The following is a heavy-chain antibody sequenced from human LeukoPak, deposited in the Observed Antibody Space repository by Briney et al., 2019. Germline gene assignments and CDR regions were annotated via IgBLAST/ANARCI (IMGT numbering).Heavy chain of an antibody. CDR1: GGSFSGYY. CDR3: ARGTKGDIVVVPAVH. J-gene: IGHJ4*02. Sequence: PSETLSLTCAVYGGSFSGYYWSWIRQPPGKGLEWIGEINHSGSTNYNPSLKSRVTISVDTSKNQFSLKLSSVTAADTAVYYCARGTKGDIVVVPAVHWGQGTLVTVSS. D-gene: IGHD2-2*01. V-gene: IGHV4-34*01. CDR2: INHSGST.